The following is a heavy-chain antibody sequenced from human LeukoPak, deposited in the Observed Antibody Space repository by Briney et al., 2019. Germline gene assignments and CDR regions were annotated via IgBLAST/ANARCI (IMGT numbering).Heavy chain of an antibody. CDR1: GFTFSSYW. V-gene: IGHV3-7*01. CDR2: IKQDGSEK. J-gene: IGHJ4*02. CDR3: ARGSSSWYRGEGE. D-gene: IGHD6-13*01. Sequence: PGGSLRLSCAASGFTFSSYWMSWVRQAPGKGLEWVANIKQDGSEKYYVDSVKGRFTISRDNAKNSLYLQMDSLRAEDTAVYYCARGSSSWYRGEGERGQGTLVTVSS.